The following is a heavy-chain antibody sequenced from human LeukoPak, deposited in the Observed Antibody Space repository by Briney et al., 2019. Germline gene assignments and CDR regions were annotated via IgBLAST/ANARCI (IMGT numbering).Heavy chain of an antibody. CDR3: ARALGTCSSTSCSYRFDP. J-gene: IGHJ5*02. V-gene: IGHV3-74*01. D-gene: IGHD2-2*01. Sequence: GGSLRLSCAASGFTFSSYWMHWVRQAPGKGLVWVSRINSDGSSTSYADSVKGRITISRDNAKNTLYLQMNSLRAEDTAVYYCARALGTCSSTSCSYRFDPWGQGTLVTVSS. CDR1: GFTFSSYW. CDR2: INSDGSST.